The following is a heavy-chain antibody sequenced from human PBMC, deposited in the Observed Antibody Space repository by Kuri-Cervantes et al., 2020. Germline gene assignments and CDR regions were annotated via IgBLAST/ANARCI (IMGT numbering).Heavy chain of an antibody. Sequence: GGSLRLSCAASGFTFSDYYMSWIRQAPGKGLEWVSYISSSGSTIYYADSVKGRFTISRDSAKNSLYLQMNSLRPEDTALYYCAKVPTYYYDDMGAFDIWGQGTMVTVSS. CDR3: AKVPTYYYDDMGAFDI. CDR1: GFTFSDYY. CDR2: ISSSGSTI. D-gene: IGHD3-22*01. J-gene: IGHJ3*02. V-gene: IGHV3-11*01.